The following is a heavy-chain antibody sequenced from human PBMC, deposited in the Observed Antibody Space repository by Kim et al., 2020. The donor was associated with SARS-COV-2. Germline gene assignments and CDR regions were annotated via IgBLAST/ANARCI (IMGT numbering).Heavy chain of an antibody. CDR2: ISSSSSYT. Sequence: GGSLRLSCAASGFTFSDYYMSWIRQAPGKGLEWVSYISSSSSYTNYADSVKGRFTISRDNAKNSLYLQMNSLRAEDTAVYYCARAAKWEYSYAPKGFYFDYWGQGTLVTDSS. V-gene: IGHV3-11*05. D-gene: IGHD5-18*01. J-gene: IGHJ4*02. CDR3: ARAAKWEYSYAPKGFYFDY. CDR1: GFTFSDYY.